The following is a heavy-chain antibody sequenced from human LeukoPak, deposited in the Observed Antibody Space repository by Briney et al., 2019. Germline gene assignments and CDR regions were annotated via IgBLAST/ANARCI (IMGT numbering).Heavy chain of an antibody. Sequence: PSQTLSLTCTVSGGSISSGSYYWSWIRQPAGKGLEWIERIYTSGSTNYNPSLKSRVTISVDTSKNQFSLKLSSVTAADTAVYYCAREWHCSSTSCYTLWFDPWGQGTLVTVSS. V-gene: IGHV4-61*02. CDR1: GGSISSGSYY. D-gene: IGHD2-2*02. J-gene: IGHJ5*02. CDR2: IYTSGST. CDR3: AREWHCSSTSCYTLWFDP.